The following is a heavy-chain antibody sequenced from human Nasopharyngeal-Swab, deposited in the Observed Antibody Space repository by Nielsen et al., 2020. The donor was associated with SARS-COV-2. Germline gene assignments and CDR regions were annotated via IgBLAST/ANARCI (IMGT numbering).Heavy chain of an antibody. V-gene: IGHV4-4*02. CDR3: VRSSSWYYFDY. Sequence: GSLRLSCEASGFTFSSYSMNWVRQAPGKGLEWIGNIYYNGNTYQNPSLKSRLTISVDKSKNQFSLQLSSVTAADTAVYYCVRSSSWYYFDYWAQGTQVTVSS. CDR1: GFTFSSYSMN. D-gene: IGHD6-13*01. CDR2: IYYNGNT. J-gene: IGHJ4*02.